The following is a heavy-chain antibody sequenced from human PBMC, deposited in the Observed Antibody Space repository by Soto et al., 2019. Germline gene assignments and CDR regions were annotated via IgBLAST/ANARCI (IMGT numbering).Heavy chain of an antibody. CDR1: GFTVSSNY. CDR3: ARDLYGSGSFSSFDYGMDV. D-gene: IGHD3-10*01. J-gene: IGHJ6*02. V-gene: IGHV3-53*01. CDR2: IYSGGST. Sequence: GGSLRLSCAASGFTVSSNYMSWVRQAPGKGLEWVSVIYSGGSTYYADSVKGRFTISRDNSKNTLYLQMNSLRAGDTAVYYCARDLYGSGSFSSFDYGMDVWGQGTTVTVSS.